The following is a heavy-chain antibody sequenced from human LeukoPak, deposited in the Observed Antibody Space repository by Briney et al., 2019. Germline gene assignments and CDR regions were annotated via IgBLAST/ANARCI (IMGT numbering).Heavy chain of an antibody. J-gene: IGHJ4*02. CDR2: IYTGGST. CDR3: AMYNYDTSGFDY. CDR1: GGSVGSFSIYY. D-gene: IGHD3-22*01. V-gene: IGHV4-4*07. Sequence: SETLSLTCSVSGGSVGSFSIYYWSWVRQPAGKGLEWIGRIYTGGSTSTSYNPSLNSRVSISVDKSKNHFSLTLRSVTAADTAVYYCAMYNYDTSGFDYWGQGTRVTVSS.